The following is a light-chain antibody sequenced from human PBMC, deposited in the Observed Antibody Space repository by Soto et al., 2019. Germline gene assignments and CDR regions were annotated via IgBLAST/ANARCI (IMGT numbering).Light chain of an antibody. CDR1: SSDVGGYYY. CDR3: QSYDSSLSGWV. J-gene: IGLJ3*02. Sequence: QSVLTQPPSASGSPGQSVTISCTGTSSDVGGYYYVSWYQQHPGKAPKLIIYGNSNRPSGVPDRFSGSKSGTSASLAITGLQAEDEADYYCQSYDSSLSGWVFGGGTKLTVL. V-gene: IGLV2-8*01. CDR2: GNS.